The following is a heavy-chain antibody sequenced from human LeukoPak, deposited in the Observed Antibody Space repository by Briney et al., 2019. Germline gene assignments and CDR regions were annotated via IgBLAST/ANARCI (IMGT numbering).Heavy chain of an antibody. CDR2: INPNSGGT. J-gene: IGHJ4*02. CDR3: ARNPGGEDYFDY. V-gene: IGHV1-2*04. D-gene: IGHD2-21*01. CDR1: EYTFTGYY. Sequence: ASVKVSCKASEYTFTGYYMHWVRQAPGQGLERMGWINPNSGGTNYAQKFQGWVTMTRDTSISTAYMELSRLRSDDTAAYYCARNPGGEDYFDYWGQGTLVTVSS.